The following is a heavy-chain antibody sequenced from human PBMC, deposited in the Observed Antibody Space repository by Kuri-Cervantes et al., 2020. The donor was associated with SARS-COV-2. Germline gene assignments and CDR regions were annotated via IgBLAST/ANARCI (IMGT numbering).Heavy chain of an antibody. CDR1: GFTFSSYS. V-gene: IGHV3-21*01. Sequence: GESLKISCAASGFTFSSYSMNWVRQAPGKGLEWVSSISSSSSYIYYADSVKGRFTISRDNAKNSLYLQMNSLRAEDTAVYYCARSIIVFYAPNYYYYGMDVWGQGTTVTVSS. CDR2: ISSSSSYI. CDR3: ARSIIVFYAPNYYYYGMDV. J-gene: IGHJ6*02. D-gene: IGHD2/OR15-2a*01.